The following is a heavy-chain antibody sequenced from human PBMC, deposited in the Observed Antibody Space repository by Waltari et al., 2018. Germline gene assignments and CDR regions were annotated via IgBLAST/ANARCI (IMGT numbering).Heavy chain of an antibody. CDR3: TKDTFGEYDS. J-gene: IGHJ4*02. V-gene: IGHV3-74*01. D-gene: IGHD3-10*01. Sequence: EVQLVESGGGLVQPGGSLRLSCAASGFTLRSYWMHWVRQVPGKGLVWVSRINPDGSTINYADAVRGRFTISRDSAKNTLYLQMNSLRAEDTAVYYCTKDTFGEYDSWGQGTLVTVSS. CDR1: GFTLRSYW. CDR2: INPDGSTI.